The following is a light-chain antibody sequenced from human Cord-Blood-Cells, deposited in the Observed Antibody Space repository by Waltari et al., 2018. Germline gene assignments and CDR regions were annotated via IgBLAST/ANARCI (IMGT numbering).Light chain of an antibody. CDR1: SLRSYY. Sequence: SSELTQDPAVSVALGQTVRITCQGDSLRSYYASWYQQKPGQAPVLVIYGKNNRPSGIPDRLSASSSGNTASLTIAGAQAEDEADYYCNSRDSSGNHLWVFGGGTKLTVL. J-gene: IGLJ3*02. CDR2: GKN. V-gene: IGLV3-19*01. CDR3: NSRDSSGNHLWV.